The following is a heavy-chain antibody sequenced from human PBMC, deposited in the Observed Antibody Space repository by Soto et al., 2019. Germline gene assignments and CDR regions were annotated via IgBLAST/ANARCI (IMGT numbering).Heavy chain of an antibody. CDR3: ARGDYDRRSKLFDY. CDR2: IYYSGST. V-gene: IGHV4-59*01. D-gene: IGHD4-17*01. J-gene: IGHJ4*02. CDR1: GGSISSYY. Sequence: KPSETLSLTCTVSGGSISSYYWSWIRQPPGKGLEWIGYIYYSGSTNYNPSLKSRVTISVDTSKNQFSLKLSSVTAADTAVYYCARGDYDRRSKLFDYWGQGTLVTVSS.